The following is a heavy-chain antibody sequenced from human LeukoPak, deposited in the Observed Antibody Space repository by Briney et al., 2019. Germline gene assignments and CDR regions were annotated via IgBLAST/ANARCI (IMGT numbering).Heavy chain of an antibody. CDR1: VYTFTGYY. V-gene: IGHV1-2*02. CDR3: ARGTTRLTGTLMGY. Sequence: ASVKVSCKASVYTFTGYYMHWVRQAPGQGREWMGWINPNRGGTNYVQKFQGRVTMTRDTSISTAYMELSRLRSEDTAVYYCARGTTRLTGTLMGYWGPGTLVTASS. D-gene: IGHD2/OR15-2a*01. CDR2: INPNRGGT. J-gene: IGHJ4*02.